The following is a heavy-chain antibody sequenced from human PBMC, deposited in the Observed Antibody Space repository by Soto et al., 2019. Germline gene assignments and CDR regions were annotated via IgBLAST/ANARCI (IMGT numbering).Heavy chain of an antibody. CDR1: GGSISSYY. D-gene: IGHD6-13*01. CDR2: IYYSGTT. J-gene: IGHJ4*02. V-gene: IGHV4-59*08. Sequence: SETLSLTCTVSGGSISSYYWSWIRQPPGKGLEWIGYIYYSGTTNYNPSLESRVTISVDTSKRQFSLNLNSVTAADTAVYYCASQTFSSSWSRFDYWGQGALVTVSS. CDR3: ASQTFSSSWSRFDY.